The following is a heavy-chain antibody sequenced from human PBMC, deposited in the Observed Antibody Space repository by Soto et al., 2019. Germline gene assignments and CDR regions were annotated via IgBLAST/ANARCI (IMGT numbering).Heavy chain of an antibody. J-gene: IGHJ5*02. CDR3: ALAQYTNSRRFDP. CDR1: GGSFSGYY. CDR2: INQSGAT. Sequence: ETLSLTCAVYGGSFSGYYWTWIRQPPGKGLEWIGEINQSGATNYNPSLKSRVTISVDSSKNQFSLKLTSVTAADTAVYFCALAQYTNSRRFDPWGQGTLVTVSS. V-gene: IGHV4-34*01. D-gene: IGHD2-2*02.